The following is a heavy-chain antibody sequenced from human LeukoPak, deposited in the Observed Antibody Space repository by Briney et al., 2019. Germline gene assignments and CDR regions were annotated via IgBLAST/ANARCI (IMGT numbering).Heavy chain of an antibody. CDR3: ARALYCSGGSCYSGGMVY. D-gene: IGHD2-15*01. CDR2: IWYDGSNK. V-gene: IGHV3-33*01. J-gene: IGHJ4*02. CDR1: GFTFSSYG. Sequence: AGGSLRLSCAASGFTFSSYGMHWVRQAPGKGREWVAVIWYDGSNKYYADSVKGRFTISRDNSKNTLYLQRNSLRAEDTAVYYCARALYCSGGSCYSGGMVYWGQGTLVTVSS.